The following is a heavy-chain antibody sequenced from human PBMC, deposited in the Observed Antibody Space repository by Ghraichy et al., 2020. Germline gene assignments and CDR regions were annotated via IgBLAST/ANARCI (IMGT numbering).Heavy chain of an antibody. D-gene: IGHD3-10*01. J-gene: IGHJ5*02. Sequence: GGSLRLSCAASGFTVSSNYMSWVRQAPGKGLDWVSVIYSGAGTYYADSVKGRFTISRDNSKNTLYLQMNSLRAEDTAVYFCARLNYYGSGTPTYHNWFDPWGQGTLVTVSS. CDR2: IYSGAGT. CDR3: ARLNYYGSGTPTYHNWFDP. V-gene: IGHV3-53*01. CDR1: GFTVSSNY.